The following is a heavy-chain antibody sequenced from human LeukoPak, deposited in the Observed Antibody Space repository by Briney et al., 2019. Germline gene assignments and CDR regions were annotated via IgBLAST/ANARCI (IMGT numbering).Heavy chain of an antibody. CDR1: GFTFSSYW. J-gene: IGHJ6*02. Sequence: GGSLRLSCAASGFTFSSYWMSWVRQAPGKGREWVANIKQYGSDKYYVDSVKGRFTISRDNAKHSLYLQMNSLRAEDTAVYYCARAADTAMPYYYYGMDVWGQGTTVTVSS. CDR2: IKQYGSDK. V-gene: IGHV3-7*01. CDR3: ARAADTAMPYYYYGMDV. D-gene: IGHD5-18*01.